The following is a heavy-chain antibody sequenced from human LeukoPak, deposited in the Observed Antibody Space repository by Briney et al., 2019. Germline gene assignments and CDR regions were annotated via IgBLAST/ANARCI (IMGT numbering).Heavy chain of an antibody. CDR2: IWYDGSNK. Sequence: PGRSLRLSCAASGFTFSSYGMHWVRQAPGKGLEWVAVIWYDGSNKYYADSMKGRFTISRDNSKNTLYLQMNSLRAEDTAVYYCARDHRWLVDYWGQGTLVTVSS. CDR3: ARDHRWLVDY. V-gene: IGHV3-33*01. D-gene: IGHD6-19*01. J-gene: IGHJ4*02. CDR1: GFTFSSYG.